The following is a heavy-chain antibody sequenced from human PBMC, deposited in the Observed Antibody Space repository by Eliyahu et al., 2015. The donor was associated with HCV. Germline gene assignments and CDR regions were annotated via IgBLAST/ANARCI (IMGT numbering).Heavy chain of an antibody. J-gene: IGHJ5*02. CDR3: ARRVDFGSSTAFDP. V-gene: IGHV1-2*02. CDR1: GYTFTGYF. Sequence: QVHLVQSGAEXKKPGASVTVSCKASGYTFTGYFLHWVRQAPGQGLEWMGGNNPNTGGTYXSQSFQGRVTLTRDTSINTVYMELRSLRSDDTAMYYCARRVDFGSSTAFDPWGQGTLVTVSS. D-gene: IGHD3-3*01. CDR2: NNPNTGGT.